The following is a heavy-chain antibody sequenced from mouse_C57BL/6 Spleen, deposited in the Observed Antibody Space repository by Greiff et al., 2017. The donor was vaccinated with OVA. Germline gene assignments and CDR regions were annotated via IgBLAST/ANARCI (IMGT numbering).Heavy chain of an antibody. CDR3: ARLPPYAMDY. Sequence: QVQLKESGAELVKPGASVKISCKASGYAFSSYWMNWVKQRPGKGLEWIGQIYPGDGDTNNNGKFKGKATLTADKSSSTAYMQLSSLTSEDSAVYFCARLPPYAMDYWGQGTSVTVSS. CDR2: IYPGDGDT. V-gene: IGHV1-80*01. J-gene: IGHJ4*01. CDR1: GYAFSSYW.